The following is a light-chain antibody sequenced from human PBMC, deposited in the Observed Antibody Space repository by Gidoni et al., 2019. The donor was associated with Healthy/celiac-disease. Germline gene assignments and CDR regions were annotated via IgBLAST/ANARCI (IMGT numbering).Light chain of an antibody. CDR1: QSVSSY. J-gene: IGKJ3*01. CDR3: QQRSTWPS. Sequence: EIVLTQSPATLSLSPGERATLSCRASQSVSSYLAWYQQKPGQAPRLLIYDASNRATGIPARCSGSGSGTDFTLTISSLEPEDFAVYYCQQRSTWPSFXPXTKVDIK. V-gene: IGKV3-11*01. CDR2: DAS.